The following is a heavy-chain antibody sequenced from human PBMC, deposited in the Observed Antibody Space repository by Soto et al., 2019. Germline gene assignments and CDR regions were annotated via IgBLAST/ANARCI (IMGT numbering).Heavy chain of an antibody. CDR3: ARVARYSWNYAAFDL. J-gene: IGHJ3*01. CDR2: VSPTGGST. D-gene: IGHD1-7*01. CDR1: GNTFISYY. Sequence: GASVKVSCKASGNTFISYYVHWVRQAPGQGLEWMGIVSPTGGSTSYAEKFQGRVTLTRDTSTNTVYMEVSSLRSEDTAVYYCARVARYSWNYAAFDLWGQGTMVTVSS. V-gene: IGHV1-46*01.